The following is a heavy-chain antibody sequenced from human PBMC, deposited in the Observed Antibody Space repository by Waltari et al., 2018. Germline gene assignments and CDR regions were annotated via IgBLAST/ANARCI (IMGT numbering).Heavy chain of an antibody. Sequence: QVQLQQWGAGLLKPSATLSLTCAVYGGSFSGYYWSWIRQPPGKGLEWIGEINHSGSTNYNPSLKSRVTISVDTSKNQFSLKLSSVTAADTAVYYCARPTGYSGGWHEAYYSWFDPWGQGTLVTVSS. D-gene: IGHD6-19*01. V-gene: IGHV4-34*01. J-gene: IGHJ5*02. CDR2: INHSGST. CDR3: ARPTGYSGGWHEAYYSWFDP. CDR1: GGSFSGYY.